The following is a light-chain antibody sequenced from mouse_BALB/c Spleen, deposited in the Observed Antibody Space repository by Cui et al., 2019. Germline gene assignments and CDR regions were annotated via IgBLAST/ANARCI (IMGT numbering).Light chain of an antibody. CDR3: QQWSSYPRT. V-gene: IGKV4-55*01. J-gene: IGKJ1*01. CDR1: SSVSY. Sequence: QIVLTQSQAIMSASLGEKVNRTCIASSSVSYMYWYQQKPGSSPRLLIYDTSNLASGVPVRFSGSGSGISYSLTISRMEAEDAATYYGQQWSSYPRTFGGGTKLEIK. CDR2: DTS.